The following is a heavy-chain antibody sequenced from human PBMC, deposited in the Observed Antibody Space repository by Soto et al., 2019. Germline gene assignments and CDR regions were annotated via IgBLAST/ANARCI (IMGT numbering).Heavy chain of an antibody. Sequence: EVQLLESGGGWVQPGGSLRLSCAASGFTFSSYAMSWVRQAPGKGLEWVSAISGSGGSTYYADSVKGRFTISRDNSKNTLYLQMNSLRAEDTGVYYCAKSSTNEMYYFDYWGQGTLVTVSS. CDR2: ISGSGGST. CDR1: GFTFSSYA. V-gene: IGHV3-23*01. CDR3: AKSSTNEMYYFDY. D-gene: IGHD6-6*01. J-gene: IGHJ4*02.